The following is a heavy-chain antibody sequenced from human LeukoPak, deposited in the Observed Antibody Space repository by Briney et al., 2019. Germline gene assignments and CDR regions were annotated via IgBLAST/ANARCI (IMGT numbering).Heavy chain of an antibody. V-gene: IGHV4-4*02. CDR3: AGLVGRYSSGLYYYYFDY. J-gene: IGHJ4*02. Sequence: SETLSLTCAVTGGSITNDNWWSWVRQPPGKGLEWIGEMYLSGTTHSNPSVKSRVTISIDKSKNQFFLNLSSVTAADTAVYYCAGLVGRYSSGLYYYYFDYWGQGTLVTVSS. CDR2: MYLSGTT. CDR1: GGSITNDNW. D-gene: IGHD3-22*01.